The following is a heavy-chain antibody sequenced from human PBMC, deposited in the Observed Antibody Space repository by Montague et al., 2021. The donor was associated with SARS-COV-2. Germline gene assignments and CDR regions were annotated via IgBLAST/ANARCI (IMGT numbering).Heavy chain of an antibody. CDR2: IYYSGSTS. CDR1: SGSIDSSSYH. Sequence: SETLSLTCTVSSGSIDSSSYHWDWIRQSPGKGLEWIGSIYYSGSTSYYNPSLKSRVTISADTSKNQFSLKLTSVTAADTAVYYCARYRRDGSYFLDYWGQGTLVTVSS. J-gene: IGHJ4*02. V-gene: IGHV4-39*01. CDR3: ARYRRDGSYFLDY. D-gene: IGHD5-24*01.